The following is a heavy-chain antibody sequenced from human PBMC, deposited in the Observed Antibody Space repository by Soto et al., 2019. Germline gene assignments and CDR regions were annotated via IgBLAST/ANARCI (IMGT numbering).Heavy chain of an antibody. J-gene: IGHJ6*03. D-gene: IGHD6-13*01. CDR3: ARVYNGNSSSGPLGYYYYYMDV. CDR2: IYYSGST. V-gene: IGHV4-59*01. Sequence: SETLSLTCTVSGGSISSYYWSWIRQPPGKGLEWIGYIYYSGSTNYNPSLKSRVTISVDTSKNQFSLKLSSVTAADTAVYYCARVYNGNSSSGPLGYYYYYMDVWGKGTTVTVSS. CDR1: GGSISSYY.